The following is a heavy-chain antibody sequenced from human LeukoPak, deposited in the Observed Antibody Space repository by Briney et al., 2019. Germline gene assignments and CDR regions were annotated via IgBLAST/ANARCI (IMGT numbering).Heavy chain of an antibody. J-gene: IGHJ6*02. Sequence: SETLSLTCTVSGDSIRGFYWSWIRQPAGKGLEWIGRTSASGSTNYNPSLKSRVTMSVDTSKNQFSLKLSSVTAADTAVYYCARDSDSYYDILTASYYYGMDVWGQGTTVTVSS. V-gene: IGHV4-4*07. CDR2: TSASGST. CDR3: ARDSDSYYDILTASYYYGMDV. D-gene: IGHD3-9*01. CDR1: GDSIRGFY.